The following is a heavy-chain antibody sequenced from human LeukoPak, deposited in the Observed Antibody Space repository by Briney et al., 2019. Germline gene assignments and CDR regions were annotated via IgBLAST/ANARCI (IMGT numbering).Heavy chain of an antibody. Sequence: GGSLRLSCAASGFTFSSYEMNWVRQAPGKGLEWVSYISSSGSTIYYADSVKGRFTISRDNAKNSLYLQMNSLRAEDTAVYYCARDFRLWFGKSIDAFDIWGQGTMVTVSS. J-gene: IGHJ3*02. CDR3: ARDFRLWFGKSIDAFDI. CDR2: ISSSGSTI. D-gene: IGHD3-10*01. CDR1: GFTFSSYE. V-gene: IGHV3-48*03.